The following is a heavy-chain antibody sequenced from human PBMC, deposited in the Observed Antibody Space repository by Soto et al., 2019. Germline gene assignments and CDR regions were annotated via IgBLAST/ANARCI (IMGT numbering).Heavy chain of an antibody. J-gene: IGHJ4*02. CDR3: ASRDPGTSVDY. D-gene: IGHD1-7*01. CDR1: GGSISSSDYY. V-gene: IGHV4-39*01. Sequence: PSETLSLTCTVSGGSISSSDYYWAWIRQSPGTGLEWIGAISYGGYTYHNPSLQSRVTISVDKSENQFSLKVTSLTAADTAVYYCASRDPGTSVDYWGQGTLVTVSS. CDR2: ISYGGYT.